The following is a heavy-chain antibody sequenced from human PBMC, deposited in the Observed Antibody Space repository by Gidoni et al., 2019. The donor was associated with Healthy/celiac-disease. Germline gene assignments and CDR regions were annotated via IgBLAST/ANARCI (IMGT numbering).Heavy chain of an antibody. CDR2: IWYDGSNK. Sequence: QVQLVESGGGVVQPGRSLRLSCAPSGFTFSSYGMHWVRQAPGKGLEWVAVIWYDGSNKYYADSVKGRFTISRDNSKNTLYLQMNSLRAEDTAVYYCARRVGDSDAFDIWGQGTMVTVSS. D-gene: IGHD2-21*02. V-gene: IGHV3-33*01. CDR3: ARRVGDSDAFDI. CDR1: GFTFSSYG. J-gene: IGHJ3*02.